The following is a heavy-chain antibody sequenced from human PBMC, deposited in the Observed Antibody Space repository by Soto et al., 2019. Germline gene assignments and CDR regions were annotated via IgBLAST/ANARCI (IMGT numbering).Heavy chain of an antibody. CDR1: GYTFTTYD. V-gene: IGHV1-8*01. J-gene: IGHJ6*02. Sequence: ASVKVSCKASGYTFTTYDINWVRQAPGQGLEWLGWMDPNSGSRGCAQNFQGRITMTRNISRNTAHMELSSLQSEDTAVYYCARERKFDFWRKGLDVWGQGTTVTVS. D-gene: IGHD3-3*01. CDR3: ARERKFDFWRKGLDV. CDR2: MDPNSGSR.